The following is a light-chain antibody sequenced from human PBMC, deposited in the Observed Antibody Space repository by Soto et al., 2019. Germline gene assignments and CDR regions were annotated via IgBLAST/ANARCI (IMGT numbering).Light chain of an antibody. CDR3: QSYDATNQV. V-gene: IGLV6-57*01. Sequence: NFMLTQPHSVSDSPGKTVIIFCTRSSGSIASNYVQWYQQRPGSSPTTVIYEDNQRPSGVPDRFSGSIDSSSNSASLTISGLETEDEADYFCQSYDATNQVFGGGTQLTVL. CDR1: SGSIASNY. J-gene: IGLJ3*02. CDR2: EDN.